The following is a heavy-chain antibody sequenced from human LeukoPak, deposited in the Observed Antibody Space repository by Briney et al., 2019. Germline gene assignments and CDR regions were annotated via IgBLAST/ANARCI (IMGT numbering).Heavy chain of an antibody. V-gene: IGHV1-18*01. J-gene: IGHJ4*02. CDR1: GYTFTSYD. CDR3: ARDQDPEYSSSWCENFDY. CDR2: MNPNSGNT. Sequence: ASVKVSCKASGYTFTSYDINWVRQATGQGLEWMGWMNPNSGNTNCAQKLQGRVTMTTDTSTSTAYMELRSLRSDDTAVYYCARDQDPEYSSSWCENFDYWGQGTLVTVSS. D-gene: IGHD6-13*01.